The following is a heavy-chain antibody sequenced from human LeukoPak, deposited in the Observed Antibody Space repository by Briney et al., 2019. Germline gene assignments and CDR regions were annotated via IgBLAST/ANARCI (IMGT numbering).Heavy chain of an antibody. CDR1: GGSFSGYY. J-gene: IGHJ4*02. Sequence: SETLSLTCAVYGGSFSGYYWTWIRQPPGKGLEWIGEINHSGITNYNPSLKSRVSLPVDTSKNQLSLKLSSVTAADTAVYYCARDLRYSGYVLDYWGQGTLVTVSS. CDR3: ARDLRYSGYVLDY. CDR2: INHSGIT. V-gene: IGHV4-34*01. D-gene: IGHD5-12*01.